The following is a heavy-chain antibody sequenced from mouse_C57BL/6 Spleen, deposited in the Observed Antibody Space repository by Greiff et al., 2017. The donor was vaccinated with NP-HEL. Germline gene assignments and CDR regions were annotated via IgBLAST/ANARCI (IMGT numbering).Heavy chain of an antibody. CDR2: IDPNSGGT. Sequence: VQLQQPGAELVKPGASVKLSCKASGYTVTSYGRKGGKQRRGRGREWIGRIDPNSGGTKYNEKFKSKATLTVDKPSSTAYMQLSSLTSEDSAVYYCASHYYDYDGFAYWGQGTLVTVSA. V-gene: IGHV1-72*01. D-gene: IGHD2-4*01. J-gene: IGHJ3*01. CDR1: GYTVTSYG. CDR3: ASHYYDYDGFAY.